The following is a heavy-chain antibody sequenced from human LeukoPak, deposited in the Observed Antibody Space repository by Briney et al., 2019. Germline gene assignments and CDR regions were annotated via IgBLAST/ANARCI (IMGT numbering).Heavy chain of an antibody. V-gene: IGHV4-34*01. Sequence: PSETLSLTCAVYGGSFSGYYWSWIRQPPGKGLEGIGEINHSGSTNYNPSLKSRVTISVDTSKNQFSLKLSSVTAADTAVYYCARARVFYDSSGYAVWGQGTMVTVSS. J-gene: IGHJ3*01. D-gene: IGHD3-22*01. CDR1: GGSFSGYY. CDR2: INHSGST. CDR3: ARARVFYDSSGYAV.